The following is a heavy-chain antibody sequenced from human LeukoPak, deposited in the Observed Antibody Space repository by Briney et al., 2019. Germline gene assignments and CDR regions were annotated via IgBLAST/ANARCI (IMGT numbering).Heavy chain of an antibody. V-gene: IGHV4-39*07. D-gene: IGHD6-13*01. CDR3: ARSDGYGLAGI. J-gene: IGHJ3*02. CDR2: IYSSGST. Sequence: SETLSLTCSVSGVSISSGSNYWGWIRQPPGKTLEWIGSIYSSGSTHYNPSLKSRVIILIDTAKNHFSLNLSSVTAADTAVYYCARSDGYGLAGIWGQGTMVTVSS. CDR1: GVSISSGSNY.